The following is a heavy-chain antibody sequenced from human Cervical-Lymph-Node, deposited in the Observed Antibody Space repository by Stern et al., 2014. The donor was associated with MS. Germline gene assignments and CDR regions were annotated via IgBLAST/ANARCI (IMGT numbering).Heavy chain of an antibody. D-gene: IGHD6-19*01. Sequence: EVQLVQSGAEMKKPGESLKISCKASGYSFTSYWIAWVRQMPGTGLEWMGIVYPGDSDTRYNWAFQGQITISADKSTNTAYLQWNSLQASDSGIYYCARQSSTGWSAFDPWGQGTPVTVSS. CDR3: ARQSSTGWSAFDP. J-gene: IGHJ5*02. CDR2: VYPGDSDT. V-gene: IGHV5-51*01. CDR1: GYSFTSYW.